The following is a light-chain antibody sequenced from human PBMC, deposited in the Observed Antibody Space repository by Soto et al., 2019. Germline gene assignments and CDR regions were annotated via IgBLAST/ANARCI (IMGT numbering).Light chain of an antibody. Sequence: EIVLTQSPATLSLSPGERATLSCRASQSVGSFLAWYQQKPGQAPRLLIYDTSIRATGIPARFSGSGSGTDFTRTISSLEPEDFAVYYCQQRNSWPPTLTFGQGTRLEIK. CDR1: QSVGSF. V-gene: IGKV3-11*01. CDR3: QQRNSWPPTLT. CDR2: DTS. J-gene: IGKJ5*01.